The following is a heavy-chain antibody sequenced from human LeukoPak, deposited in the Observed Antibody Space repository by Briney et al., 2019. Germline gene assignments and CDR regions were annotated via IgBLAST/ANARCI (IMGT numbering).Heavy chain of an antibody. CDR2: IYYSGST. V-gene: IGHV4-59*01. Sequence: SETLSLTCTVSGGSISSYYWSWIRQPPGKGLEWIGYIYYSGSTNYNPSLKSRVTISVDTSKNQFSLKLSSVTAADTAVYYCARGYAEWLPIAGPGYYYMDVWGKGTTVTVSS. CDR3: ARGYAEWLPIAGPGYYYMDV. D-gene: IGHD3-3*01. CDR1: GGSISSYY. J-gene: IGHJ6*03.